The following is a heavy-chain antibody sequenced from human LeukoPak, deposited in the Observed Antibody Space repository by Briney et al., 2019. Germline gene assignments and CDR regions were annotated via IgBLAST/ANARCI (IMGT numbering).Heavy chain of an antibody. J-gene: IGHJ3*02. CDR1: GYTFTSYD. D-gene: IGHD3-22*01. V-gene: IGHV1-8*01. CDR2: MNPNTGNT. CDR3: ARLLKYYYDSSGYSSNAFDI. Sequence: GASVKVSCKASGYTFTSYDIQWVRQATGQGLEWMGWMNPNTGNTGYAQNFQGRVTITRNTSISTAYMELSSLRSEDTAVYYCARLLKYYYDSSGYSSNAFDIWGQGTMVTVSS.